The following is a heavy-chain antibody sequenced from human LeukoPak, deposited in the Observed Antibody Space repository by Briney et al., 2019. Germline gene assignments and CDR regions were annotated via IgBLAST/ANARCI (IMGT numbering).Heavy chain of an antibody. Sequence: GGSLRLSCAASGFTVSSNYMSWVRQAPGKGLEWVSVIYSGGSTYYADSVKGRFTISRDNSKNTLYLQMNSLRAEDTAVYYCGSGSYSSLDYYYYYMDVWGKGTTVTASS. D-gene: IGHD3-10*01. CDR2: IYSGGST. CDR3: GSGSYSSLDYYYYYMDV. V-gene: IGHV3-53*01. J-gene: IGHJ6*03. CDR1: GFTVSSNY.